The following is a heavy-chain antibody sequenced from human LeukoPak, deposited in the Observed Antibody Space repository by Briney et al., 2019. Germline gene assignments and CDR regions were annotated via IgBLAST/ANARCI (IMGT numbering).Heavy chain of an antibody. J-gene: IGHJ4*02. CDR1: GFTFSSYA. CDR2: ISYDGSNK. CDR3: ARDPGVLEWLFDY. V-gene: IGHV3-30-3*01. D-gene: IGHD3-3*01. Sequence: GGSLRLSCEASGFTFSSYAMHWVRQAPAKGLEWVAVISYDGSNKYYADSVKGRFTISRDNSKNTLYLQMNSLRAEDTAVYYCARDPGVLEWLFDYWGQGTLVTVSS.